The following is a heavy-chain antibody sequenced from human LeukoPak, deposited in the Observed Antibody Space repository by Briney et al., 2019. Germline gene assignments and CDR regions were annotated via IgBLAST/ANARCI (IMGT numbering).Heavy chain of an antibody. CDR2: ISGSGDST. Sequence: GGSLRLSCAASGFTFSIYWMSWVRQAPGKGLEWVSGISGSGDSTYYADSVKGRFTISRDNSKNTLYLQMNSLRAEDTAVYFCARRSGVAVAGAFDYWGQGTLVTVSS. CDR1: GFTFSIYW. J-gene: IGHJ4*02. V-gene: IGHV3-23*01. CDR3: ARRSGVAVAGAFDY. D-gene: IGHD6-19*01.